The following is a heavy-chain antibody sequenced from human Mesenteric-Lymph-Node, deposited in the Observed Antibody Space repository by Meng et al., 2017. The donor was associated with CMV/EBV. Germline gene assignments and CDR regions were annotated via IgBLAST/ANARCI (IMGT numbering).Heavy chain of an antibody. CDR1: GFTFSSYD. D-gene: IGHD6-19*01. J-gene: IGHJ4*02. V-gene: IGHV3-30*04. CDR2: IPFDGGSR. Sequence: SGFTFSSYDMQWVRQAPGKGLEWVAVIPFDGGSRFYADSVKGRFTISRDNSRNTLSVEMNSLRVEDTAVYYCARSTYRNSWYLSFDYWGRGTLVTVSS. CDR3: ARSTYRNSWYLSFDY.